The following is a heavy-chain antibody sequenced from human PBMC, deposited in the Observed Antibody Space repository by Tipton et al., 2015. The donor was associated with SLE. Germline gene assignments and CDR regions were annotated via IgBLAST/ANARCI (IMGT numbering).Heavy chain of an antibody. CDR1: GFSFSGHW. CDR3: VRGLKISDGELTMWWSPRGFHYGLDV. J-gene: IGHJ6*02. D-gene: IGHD2-21*01. CDR2: ISGEGGNS. Sequence: SLRLSCAASGFSFSGHWMYWVRQGPGKGLVWVSRISGEGGNSHYADSVKGRFTISRDNAGNTLFLEMNILRPEDSGLYYCVRGLKISDGELTMWWSPRGFHYGLDVWGQGTTVTVSS. V-gene: IGHV3-74*01.